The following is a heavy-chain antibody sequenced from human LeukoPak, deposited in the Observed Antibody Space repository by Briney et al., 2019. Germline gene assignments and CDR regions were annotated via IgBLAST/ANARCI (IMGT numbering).Heavy chain of an antibody. CDR2: MNPNNGNT. CDR1: GYTFTSFD. J-gene: IGHJ5*02. CDR3: ARGDRVLLWFRESPKYNWFDP. V-gene: IGHV1-8*01. D-gene: IGHD3-10*01. Sequence: ASVRVSCKASGYTFTSFDINWVRQATGQGLEWMGWMNPNNGNTGYAPKFQGRLTMTRNTSISTAYMELSTLTSDDTAVYFCARGDRVLLWFRESPKYNWFDPWGQGTPVTVSS.